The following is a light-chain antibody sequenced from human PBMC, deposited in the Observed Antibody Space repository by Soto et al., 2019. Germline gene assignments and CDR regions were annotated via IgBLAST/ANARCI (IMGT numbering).Light chain of an antibody. CDR1: QDIRNY. J-gene: IGKJ3*01. V-gene: IGKV1-27*01. CDR2: AAS. Sequence: DIQMTQSPSSLSASVGDRVTMTCRASQDIRNYVAWYQQKPGEVPKLLIYAASTLQSGVPARFSGGGFGTDFTLPISSLRPEDVATYYCQRYHSALLTFGPGTKVDLK. CDR3: QRYHSALLT.